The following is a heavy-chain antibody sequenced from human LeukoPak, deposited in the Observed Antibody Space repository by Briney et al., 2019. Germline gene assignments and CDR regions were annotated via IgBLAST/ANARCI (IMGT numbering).Heavy chain of an antibody. J-gene: IGHJ5*02. CDR1: GGSVSSYY. V-gene: IGHV4-59*02. D-gene: IGHD1-1*01. Sequence: SETLSLTCTVFGGSVSSYYWNWIRQTPGKGLEWIGFFYHSGGTHYNPSLKSRVTISLDTSKNQLSLNLNSVTAADTAVYYCARGFSSGWNGRVSFDPWGQGTLVTVSS. CDR2: FYHSGGT. CDR3: ARGFSSGWNGRVSFDP.